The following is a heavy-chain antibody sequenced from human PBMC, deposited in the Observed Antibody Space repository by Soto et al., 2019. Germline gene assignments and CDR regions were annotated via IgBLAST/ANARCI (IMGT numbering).Heavy chain of an antibody. CDR2: IYYSGST. Sequence: PSETLSLTCTVSGGSFSSSGYYWGWIRQPPGKGLEWIGSIYYSGSTHYNPSLESRVTISVDTSKNQFSLKLSSVTAADTAVYYCARRGSSAWYVGFDPWGQGTLVTVSS. CDR1: GGSFSSSGYY. CDR3: ARRGSSAWYVGFDP. J-gene: IGHJ5*02. D-gene: IGHD6-19*01. V-gene: IGHV4-39*01.